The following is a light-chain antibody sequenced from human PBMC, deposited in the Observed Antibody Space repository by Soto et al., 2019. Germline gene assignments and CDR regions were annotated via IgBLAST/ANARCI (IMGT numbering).Light chain of an antibody. J-gene: IGKJ4*01. CDR1: QALSNY. Sequence: DIQLTQSPSVLSASVGDTVTITCRSSQALSNYLAWYQQKPGKAPDLLIYSASTLQSGVPSRSSGSGSETEFSLTIRALQPEDFATYYCQQLSRYPLTFGGGTKVDI. CDR2: SAS. V-gene: IGKV1-9*01. CDR3: QQLSRYPLT.